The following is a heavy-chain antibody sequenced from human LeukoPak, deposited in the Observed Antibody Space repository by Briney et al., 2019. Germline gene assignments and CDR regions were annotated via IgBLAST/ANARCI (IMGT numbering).Heavy chain of an antibody. Sequence: PGGSLRLSCAASKFTFSSYWMSWVRQAPGKGLEWVASIKYDGSVKLYVDSLKGRFTISRDNAKNSLYLQMNSLRAEDTAVYYCARLGIVSTGDPNWFDPWGQGTLVTVSS. CDR3: ARLGIVSTGDPNWFDP. D-gene: IGHD6-13*01. V-gene: IGHV3-7*04. CDR1: KFTFSSYW. CDR2: IKYDGSVK. J-gene: IGHJ5*02.